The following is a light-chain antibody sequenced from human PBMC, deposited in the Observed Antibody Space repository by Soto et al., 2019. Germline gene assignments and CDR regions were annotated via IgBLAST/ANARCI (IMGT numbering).Light chain of an antibody. CDR2: AAS. V-gene: IGKV1-5*01. Sequence: DIQMTQSPSTLSGSVGDRVTITCRASQTISSWLAWYQQKPGKAPKLLIYAASTLQSGVPSRFSGSGSATEFTLTISSLQPDDFATYYCQQYTTYPWTFGQGTKVDIK. CDR1: QTISSW. J-gene: IGKJ1*01. CDR3: QQYTTYPWT.